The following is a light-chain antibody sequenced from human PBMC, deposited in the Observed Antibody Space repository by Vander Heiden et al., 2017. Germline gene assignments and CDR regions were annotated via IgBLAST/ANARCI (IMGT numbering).Light chain of an antibody. CDR2: DAS. Sequence: EIVLTQSPATLPLSPGERASPSCRASQSLSSYLAWNQQKHGQAPRLLIYDASNRATGIPARFSGSGSGTDFTLTISSLEPEDFAVYYCQQRSNWPPSITFGQGTRLEIK. J-gene: IGKJ5*01. V-gene: IGKV3-11*01. CDR3: QQRSNWPPSIT. CDR1: QSLSSY.